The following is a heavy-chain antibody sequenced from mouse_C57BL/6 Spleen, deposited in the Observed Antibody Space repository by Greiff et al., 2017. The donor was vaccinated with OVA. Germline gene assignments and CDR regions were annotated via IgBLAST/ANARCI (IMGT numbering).Heavy chain of an antibody. V-gene: IGHV1-42*01. J-gene: IGHJ2*01. D-gene: IGHD4-1*01. CDR3: ARGWDDYFDY. CDR1: GYSFTGYY. Sequence: VQLKESGPELVKPGASVKISCKASGYSFTGYYMNWVKQSPEKSLEWIGEINPSTGGTTYNQKFKAKATLTVDKSSSTAYMQLKSLTSEDSAVYYCARGWDDYFDYWGQGTTLTVSS. CDR2: INPSTGGT.